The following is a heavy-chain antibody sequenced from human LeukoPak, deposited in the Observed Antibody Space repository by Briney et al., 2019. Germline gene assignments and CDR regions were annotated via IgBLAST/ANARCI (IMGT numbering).Heavy chain of an antibody. D-gene: IGHD2-21*02. CDR1: GYSFTSYL. V-gene: IGHV5-51*01. CDR2: IYPGDSDT. CDR3: ARTGGDWYLDY. J-gene: IGHJ4*02. Sequence: GETLKISCKGSGYSFTSYLVSWVRQMPRKGREWMGIIYPGDSDTRYSPSFQGQVTISADKSISTAYLQWSSLKASDTAMYYCARTGGDWYLDYWGQGTLVTVSS.